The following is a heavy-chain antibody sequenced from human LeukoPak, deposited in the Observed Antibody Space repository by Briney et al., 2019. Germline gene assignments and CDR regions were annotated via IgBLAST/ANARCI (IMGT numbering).Heavy chain of an antibody. V-gene: IGHV3-53*01. CDR2: IYSGGST. Sequence: QTGGSLRLSCAASGFTVSSNYMSWVRQAPGKGLEWVSVIYSGGSTYYADSVKGRFTISRDNAKNSVYLQMNSLRAEDTAVYYCAKHSSGISVAGTVQYWGQGTLVTVSS. CDR1: GFTVSSNY. D-gene: IGHD6-19*01. CDR3: AKHSSGISVAGTVQY. J-gene: IGHJ4*02.